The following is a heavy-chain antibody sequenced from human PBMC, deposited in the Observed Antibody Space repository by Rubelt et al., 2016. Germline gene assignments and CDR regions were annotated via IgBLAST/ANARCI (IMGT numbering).Heavy chain of an antibody. CDR2: INSDGSST. Sequence: EVQLLESGGGLVQPGGSLRLSCAASGFTFSSYAMSWVRQAPGKGLEWVSRINSDGSSTSYADSVEGRFTISRDNAKNKLYLQMNSLRAEDTAVYYCARDLGYLKDYWGQGTLVTVSS. D-gene: IGHD2-15*01. J-gene: IGHJ4*02. CDR3: ARDLGYLKDY. CDR1: GFTFSSYA. V-gene: IGHV3-74*01.